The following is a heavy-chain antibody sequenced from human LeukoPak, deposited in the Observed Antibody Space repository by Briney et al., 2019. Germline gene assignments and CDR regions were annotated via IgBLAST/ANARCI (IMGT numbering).Heavy chain of an antibody. CDR2: IYSNGDT. D-gene: IGHD2/OR15-2a*01. CDR1: GGSISSYY. V-gene: IGHV4-4*07. J-gene: IGHJ4*02. Sequence: SETLSLTCTVSGGSISSYYWSWIRQPAGKGQEWIGRIYSNGDTDYNSSLKSRVTISVDTSKNQFSLKLTSVTATDTAVYYCARNSVTAADYWGQGTLVTVSS. CDR3: ARNSVTAADY.